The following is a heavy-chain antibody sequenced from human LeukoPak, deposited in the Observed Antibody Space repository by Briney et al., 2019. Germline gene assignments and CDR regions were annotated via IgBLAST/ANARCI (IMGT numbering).Heavy chain of an antibody. CDR1: GYTFTGYY. J-gene: IGHJ6*03. CDR3: AREVVVVVPAAMGGYYYMDV. V-gene: IGHV1-2*02. Sequence: ASLKVSCKASGYTFTGYYMHWVRQAPGQGLEWMGWINPNSGGTNYAQKFQGRVTMTRDTSISTAYMELSRLRSDDTAVYYCAREVVVVVPAAMGGYYYMDVWGKGTTVTVSS. CDR2: INPNSGGT. D-gene: IGHD2-2*01.